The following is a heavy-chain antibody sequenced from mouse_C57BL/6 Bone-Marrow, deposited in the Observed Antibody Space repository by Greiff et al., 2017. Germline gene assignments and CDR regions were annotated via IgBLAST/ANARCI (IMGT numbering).Heavy chain of an antibody. CDR1: GYTFTSYW. Sequence: QVQLHQSGAELVMPGASVKLSCKASGYTFTSYWMHWVKQRPGQGLEWIGEIDPSDSYTNYNQKFKGKSTLTVDKSSSTAYMQLSSLTSEDSAVYYCARGDRYFDVWGTGTTVTVSS. CDR3: ARGDRYFDV. J-gene: IGHJ1*03. CDR2: IDPSDSYT. V-gene: IGHV1-69*01.